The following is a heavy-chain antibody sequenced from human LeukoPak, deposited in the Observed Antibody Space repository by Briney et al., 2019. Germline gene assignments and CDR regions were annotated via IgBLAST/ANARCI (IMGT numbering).Heavy chain of an antibody. Sequence: GGSLRLSCAASGFSFSNYWMSWVRQAPGKGLEWVSVIYSGGSTYYADSVKGRFTISRDNSKNTLYLQMNSLRAEDTAVYYCARDLWVRGVIVDYYYYGMDVWGQGTTVTVSS. D-gene: IGHD3-10*01. V-gene: IGHV3-66*01. J-gene: IGHJ6*02. CDR2: IYSGGST. CDR3: ARDLWVRGVIVDYYYYGMDV. CDR1: GFSFSNYW.